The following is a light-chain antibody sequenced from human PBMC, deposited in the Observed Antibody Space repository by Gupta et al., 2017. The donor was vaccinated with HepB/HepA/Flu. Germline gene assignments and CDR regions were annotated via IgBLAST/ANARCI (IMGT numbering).Light chain of an antibody. CDR1: QGISRF. CDR3: QQLNTYPWT. J-gene: IGKJ1*01. CDR2: AVS. Sequence: DIQLTQSPSFLSASIGDRVTITCRASQGISRFLAWYQQKPGEAPKFLIYAVSTLQSGAPSRFSGSGSATEFTLTISSLQPEDFATYYCQQLNTYPWTFGQGTKVEIK. V-gene: IGKV1-9*01.